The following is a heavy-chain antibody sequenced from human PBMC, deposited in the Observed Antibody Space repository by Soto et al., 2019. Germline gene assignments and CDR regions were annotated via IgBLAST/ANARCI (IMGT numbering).Heavy chain of an antibody. D-gene: IGHD2-2*01. CDR2: ISSSSSYI. Sequence: GGSLRLSCAASGFTFNSYAMSWVRQAPGKGLEWVSAISSSSSYIYYADSVKGRFTIPRDNAKNSLYLQMNSLRAEDTAVYYCARGYCISTSCYHPPYYYGMDVWGQGTTVTVSS. J-gene: IGHJ6*02. CDR1: GFTFNSYA. CDR3: ARGYCISTSCYHPPYYYGMDV. V-gene: IGHV3-21*01.